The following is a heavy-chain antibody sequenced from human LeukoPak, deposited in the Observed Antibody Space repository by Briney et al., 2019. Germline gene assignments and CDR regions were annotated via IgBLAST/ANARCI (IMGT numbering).Heavy chain of an antibody. V-gene: IGHV4-34*01. J-gene: IGHJ6*03. D-gene: IGHD2-8*01. CDR3: ARGLLYYRWTLSYYYYYYMDV. CDR2: IYYSGSI. CDR1: GGSFSGYY. Sequence: SETLSLTCAVYGGSFSGYYWSWIRQPPGKGLEWIGSIYYSGSIYYNPSLKSRVTISVDTSKNQFSLKLSSVTAADTAVYYCARGLLYYRWTLSYYYYYYMDVWGKGTTVTVSS.